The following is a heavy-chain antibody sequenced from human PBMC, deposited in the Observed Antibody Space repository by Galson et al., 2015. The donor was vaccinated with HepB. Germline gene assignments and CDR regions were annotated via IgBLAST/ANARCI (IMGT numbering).Heavy chain of an antibody. CDR2: IYYTGNT. CDR3: ARASPDSGNYGLPDAFDI. D-gene: IGHD3-10*01. CDR1: GGSISNSRYY. J-gene: IGHJ3*02. Sequence: SETLSLTCTVSGGSISNSRYYWGWIRQPPGKGLEWIGHIYYTGNTYYNPSLKSPVTISVDTSKNQFSLKLSSVTAADTTVYYCARASPDSGNYGLPDAFDIWGQGTMVTVSS. V-gene: IGHV4-39*01.